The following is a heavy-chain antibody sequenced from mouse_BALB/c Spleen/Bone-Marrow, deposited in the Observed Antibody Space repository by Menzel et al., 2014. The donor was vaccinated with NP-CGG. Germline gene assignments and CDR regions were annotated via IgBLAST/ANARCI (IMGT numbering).Heavy chain of an antibody. CDR1: GYTFTSYT. CDR2: INPSSGYT. CDR3: AREGYGNCDY. Sequence: QVQLQQSGAELARPGASVKMSCKASGYTFTSYTMHWVKQRPGQGLEWIGYINPSSGYTNYNQKFKDKATLPADTSSSPADSQLSSLKSEGSAVYYCAREGYGNCDYWGQGTLVTVSA. J-gene: IGHJ3*01. V-gene: IGHV1-4*01. D-gene: IGHD2-10*02.